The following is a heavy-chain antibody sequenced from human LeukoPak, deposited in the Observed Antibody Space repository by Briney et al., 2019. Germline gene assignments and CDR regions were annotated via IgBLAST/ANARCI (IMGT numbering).Heavy chain of an antibody. V-gene: IGHV4-59*08. Sequence: PSETLSLTCTVSGGSISSYYWSWFRQPPGKGLEWIGYIHYSGSTNYNPSLKSRVTVSVDTSKNQFSLKLSSVTAADTAVYYCARHSLGSSPNSSSWIIDYWGQGTLVTVSS. CDR2: IHYSGST. CDR3: ARHSLGSSPNSSSWIIDY. CDR1: GGSISSYY. J-gene: IGHJ4*02. D-gene: IGHD6-13*01.